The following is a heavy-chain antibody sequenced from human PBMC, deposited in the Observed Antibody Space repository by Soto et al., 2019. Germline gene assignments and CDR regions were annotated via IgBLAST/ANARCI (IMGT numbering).Heavy chain of an antibody. V-gene: IGHV3-30-3*01. J-gene: IGHJ6*02. CDR1: GFTFSSYA. CDR3: ARDRAPDYGDYYYYGMDV. D-gene: IGHD4-17*01. Sequence: GGSLRLSCAASGFTFSSYAMHWVRQAPGKGLEWVAVISYDGSNKYYADSVKGRFTISRDNSKNTLYLQMNSLRAEDTAVYYCARDRAPDYGDYYYYGMDVWGQGTTVTVSS. CDR2: ISYDGSNK.